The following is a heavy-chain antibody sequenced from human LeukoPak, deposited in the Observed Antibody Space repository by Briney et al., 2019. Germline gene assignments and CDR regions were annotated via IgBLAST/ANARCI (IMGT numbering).Heavy chain of an antibody. V-gene: IGHV3-7*03. CDR3: AKVTAGMDYFDY. Sequence: NIKQVGSKKSYVDSVKRRFTISRDNSKNTLYLQMNSLRAEDTAVYYCAKVTAGMDYFDYWGQGTLVTVSS. D-gene: IGHD6-13*01. J-gene: IGHJ4*02. CDR2: IKQVGSKK.